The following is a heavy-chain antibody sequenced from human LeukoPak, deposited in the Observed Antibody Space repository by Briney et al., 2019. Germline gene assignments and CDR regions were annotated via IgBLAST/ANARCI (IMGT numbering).Heavy chain of an antibody. D-gene: IGHD3-16*02. CDR1: GGSISSSSYY. Sequence: PSETLSLTCTVSGGSISSSSYYWGWIRQPPGKGLEWIGSIYYSGSTYYNPSFKSRVTISVDTSKNQFSLKLSSVTAADTAVYYCASSNVIMNAFDIWGQGTMVTVSS. CDR3: ASSNVIMNAFDI. V-gene: IGHV4-39*07. CDR2: IYYSGST. J-gene: IGHJ3*02.